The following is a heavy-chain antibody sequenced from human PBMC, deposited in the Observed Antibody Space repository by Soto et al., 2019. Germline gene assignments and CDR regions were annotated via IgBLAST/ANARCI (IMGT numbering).Heavy chain of an antibody. CDR3: ARDWGGFDY. CDR2: VSAYNGNT. CDR1: GYTFTSYD. Sequence: QVQLVQSGAEVKKPGASVKVSCKSSGYTFTSYDITWVRQAPGQGLEWMGWVSAYNGNTNYAQKFQGRLSMTKDTSTSTVYMELRSLRSDDTAMYYCARDWGGFDYWGQGTLVNVSS. V-gene: IGHV1-18*01. J-gene: IGHJ4*02. D-gene: IGHD7-27*01.